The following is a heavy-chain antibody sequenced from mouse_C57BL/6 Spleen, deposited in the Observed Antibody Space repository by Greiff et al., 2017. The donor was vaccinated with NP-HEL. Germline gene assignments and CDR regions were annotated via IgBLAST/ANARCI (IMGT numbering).Heavy chain of an antibody. CDR3: ARERSHYYGSSYAYFDV. J-gene: IGHJ1*03. D-gene: IGHD1-1*01. Sequence: EVKLMESEGGLVQPGSSMKLSCTASGFTFSDYYMAWVRQVPEKGLEWVANINYDGSSTYYLDSLKSRFIISRDNAKNILYLQMSSLKSEDTATYYCARERSHYYGSSYAYFDVWGTGTTVTVSS. V-gene: IGHV5-16*01. CDR2: INYDGSST. CDR1: GFTFSDYY.